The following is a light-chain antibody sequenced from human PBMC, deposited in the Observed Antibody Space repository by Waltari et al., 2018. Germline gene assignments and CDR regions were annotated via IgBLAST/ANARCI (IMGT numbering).Light chain of an antibody. CDR1: QSISRW. J-gene: IGKJ3*01. V-gene: IGKV1-5*03. CDR2: KAS. Sequence: DLQMTQSPSTVSASVGDRVTITCRASQSISRWLAWYQQKPGKAPKLLIHKASSLQSGVPSRFSGSGSGTEFTLNITSLQPDDFATYYCQHYNSFSALFTFGPGTQVDIK. CDR3: QHYNSFSALFT.